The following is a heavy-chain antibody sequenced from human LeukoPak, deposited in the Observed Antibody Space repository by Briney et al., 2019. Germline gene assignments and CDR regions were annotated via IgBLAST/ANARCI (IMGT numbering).Heavy chain of an antibody. V-gene: IGHV3-33*01. D-gene: IGHD6-19*01. J-gene: IGHJ4*02. CDR1: GFTFSSYG. CDR3: ARDAAPSSGWQYYFHC. CDR2: IWYDGNNK. Sequence: PGGSLRLSCAASGFTFSSYGMHWVRQAPGKGLEWVAVIWYDGNNKYYADSVKGRFTISRDNSKNTLYLQMNSLRADDAAVYYCARDAAPSSGWQYYFHCWGQGTLSPSPQ.